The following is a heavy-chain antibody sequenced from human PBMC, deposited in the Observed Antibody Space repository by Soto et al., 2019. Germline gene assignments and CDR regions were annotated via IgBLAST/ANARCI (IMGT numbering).Heavy chain of an antibody. D-gene: IGHD2-2*01. CDR1: GGTFSGYV. J-gene: IGHJ4*02. CDR2: FVPLFGTT. Sequence: QLVQSGSEVKKPGSSVKVSCQASGGTFSGYVVTWVRQAPGQGLEWMGEFVPLFGTTNYAQRFSARITMTAEEATNTAYMELRPLRPDDTAVYYCATHGLGVSSPPYVDNWGQGTLVTVSS. CDR3: ATHGLGVSSPPYVDN. V-gene: IGHV1-69*01.